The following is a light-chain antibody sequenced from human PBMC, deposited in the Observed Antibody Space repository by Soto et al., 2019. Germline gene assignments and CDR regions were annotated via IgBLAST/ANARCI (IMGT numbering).Light chain of an antibody. CDR1: SSDVGGYNY. V-gene: IGLV2-14*01. CDR3: SSYTSRSTLV. CDR2: DVS. Sequence: QSALTQPASVSGSPGQSITISCTGTSSDVGGYNYVSWYQQHPGKAPKLMIYDVSDRPSGVSSRFSGSKSGNTAFLTISGLQAEDEADYYCSSYTSRSTLVFGGGTKLTVL. J-gene: IGLJ2*01.